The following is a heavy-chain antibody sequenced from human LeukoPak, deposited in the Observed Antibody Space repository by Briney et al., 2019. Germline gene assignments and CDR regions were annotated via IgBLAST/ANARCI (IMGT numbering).Heavy chain of an antibody. CDR1: GFTFSSYS. D-gene: IGHD1-1*01. CDR2: ISSSSSYI. Sequence: KAGGSLRLSCAASGFTFSSYSMNWVRQAPGKGLEWVSSISSSSSYIYYADSVKGRFTISRDNAKNSLYLQMNSLRAEDTAVYYCARDVVQLEWETSWFDPWGQGTLVTVSS. J-gene: IGHJ5*02. CDR3: ARDVVQLEWETSWFDP. V-gene: IGHV3-21*01.